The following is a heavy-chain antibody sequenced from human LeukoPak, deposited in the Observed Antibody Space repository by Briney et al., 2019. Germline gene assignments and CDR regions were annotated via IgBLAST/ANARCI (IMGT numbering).Heavy chain of an antibody. J-gene: IGHJ4*02. Sequence: ASVKVSFKASGYTFTGYYMHWVRQAPGQGLEWMGWINPNSGGTNYAQKFQGRVAMTRDTSISAAYMDLSRLRSDDTAVYYCARQGGSARYFDYWGQGTLVTVSS. V-gene: IGHV1-2*02. D-gene: IGHD3-16*02. CDR3: ARQGGSARYFDY. CDR2: INPNSGGT. CDR1: GYTFTGYY.